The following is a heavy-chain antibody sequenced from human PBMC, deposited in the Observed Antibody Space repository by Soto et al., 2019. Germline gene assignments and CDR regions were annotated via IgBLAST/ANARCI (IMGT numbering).Heavy chain of an antibody. D-gene: IGHD1-7*01. CDR1: GGSISSGGYY. CDR3: ARVVLSGTARGYFDY. CDR2: VHYSGRN. Sequence: PSETLSLTCTVSGGSISSGGYYWGWIRQPPGKGLEWIGSVHYSGRNYYNSSLESRVAIYADTSKNQFSVKLTSVTAADTAVYFCARVVLSGTARGYFDYWGQGTQVTVSS. V-gene: IGHV4-39*01. J-gene: IGHJ4*02.